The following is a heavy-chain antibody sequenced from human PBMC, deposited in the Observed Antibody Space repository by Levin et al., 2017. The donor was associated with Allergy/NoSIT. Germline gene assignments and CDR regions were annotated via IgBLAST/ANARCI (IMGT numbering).Heavy chain of an antibody. D-gene: IGHD2-2*01. J-gene: IGHJ6*02. CDR1: GGTFSSYA. V-gene: IGHV1-69*13. CDR3: ARETGPRYCSSTSCYYYYYYGMDV. Sequence: SVKVSCKASGGTFSSYAISWVRQAPGQGLEWMGGIIPIFGTANYAQKFQGRVTITADESTSTAYMELSSLRSEDTAVYYCARETGPRYCSSTSCYYYYYYGMDVWGQGTTVTVSS. CDR2: IIPIFGTA.